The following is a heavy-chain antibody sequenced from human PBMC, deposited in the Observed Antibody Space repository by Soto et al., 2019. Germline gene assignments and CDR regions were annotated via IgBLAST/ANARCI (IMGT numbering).Heavy chain of an antibody. D-gene: IGHD7-27*01. CDR3: ASGGINWGFLGNTLAFDI. Sequence: GGSLRLSCAGSGFSFINSAMHWVRQAPGKGLVWVSRINSDGSSTSYADSVKGRFTISRDNAKNTLYLQMNSLRAEDTAVYYCASGGINWGFLGNTLAFDIWGQGTMVTVSS. J-gene: IGHJ3*02. V-gene: IGHV3-74*01. CDR1: GFSFINSA. CDR2: INSDGSST.